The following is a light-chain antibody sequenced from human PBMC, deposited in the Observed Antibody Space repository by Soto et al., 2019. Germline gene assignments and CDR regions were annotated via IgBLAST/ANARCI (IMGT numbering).Light chain of an antibody. CDR3: ISYKADDTFV. V-gene: IGLV2-14*01. CDR2: EAT. J-gene: IGLJ1*01. CDR1: RSDIGASNS. Sequence: QSVLTQPASVSGSPGQSITISCAGTRSDIGASNSVSWYQHLPGRPPTLIIYEATNRPSGVSERFSGSKTGDTASLTISGFQADDEAEYFCISYKADDTFVFGSGTKLTVL.